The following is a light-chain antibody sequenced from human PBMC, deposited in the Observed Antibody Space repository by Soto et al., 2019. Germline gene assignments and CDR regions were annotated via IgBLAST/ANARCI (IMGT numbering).Light chain of an antibody. CDR3: QQLNSYPRT. CDR2: AAS. CDR1: QGISSY. J-gene: IGKJ1*01. Sequence: AIRMTQSASAVSASTGDRVTITCRASQGISSYLAWYQQKPGKAPKLLIYAASTLQSGVPSRFSGSGSGTDFTLTISSLQPEDFATYYCQQLNSYPRTFGQGTKVDI. V-gene: IGKV1-8*01.